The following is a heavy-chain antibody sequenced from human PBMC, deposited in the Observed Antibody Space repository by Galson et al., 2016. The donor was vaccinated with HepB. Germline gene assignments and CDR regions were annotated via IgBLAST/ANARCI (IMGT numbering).Heavy chain of an antibody. D-gene: IGHD4-17*01. CDR3: ARDISSIYGIYFEY. Sequence: ETLSLTCTVSGSSISSYFWSWIRQPAGKGLESIGHISTTGSTDYNPSLKSRLIMSADTSKNQFSLKLASVSAADTAVYHCARDISSIYGIYFEYWGQGILVTVSS. CDR1: GSSISSYF. CDR2: ISTTGST. J-gene: IGHJ4*02. V-gene: IGHV4-4*07.